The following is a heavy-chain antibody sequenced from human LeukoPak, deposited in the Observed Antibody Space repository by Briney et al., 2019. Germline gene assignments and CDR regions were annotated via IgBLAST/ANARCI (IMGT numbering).Heavy chain of an antibody. CDR1: GGSISNYF. CDR2: IYSSGST. Sequence: SETLSLTCTVSGGSISNYFWTWLRPPPGKGLEWIGYIYSSGSTYYNPSLKSRVTISVDTSKNRFSLKLSTVTAADTAVYYCARRPTGDPKFDYWGQGTLVTVSS. J-gene: IGHJ4*02. CDR3: ARRPTGDPKFDY. V-gene: IGHV4-59*08. D-gene: IGHD7-27*01.